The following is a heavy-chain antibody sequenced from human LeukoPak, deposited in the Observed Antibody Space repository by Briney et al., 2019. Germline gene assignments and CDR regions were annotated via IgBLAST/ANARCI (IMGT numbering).Heavy chain of an antibody. CDR1: GFTYDDYA. CDR3: AKDYFRYDSSGYQS. Sequence: GGSLKLSCAASGFTYDDYAMHWVRQAPGKGLEWVSGISWNSGSIGYADSVKGRFTISRDNAKNSLYLQMNSLRPEDTALYYCAKDYFRYDSSGYQSWGQGTLVTVSS. V-gene: IGHV3-9*01. J-gene: IGHJ4*02. D-gene: IGHD3-22*01. CDR2: ISWNSGSI.